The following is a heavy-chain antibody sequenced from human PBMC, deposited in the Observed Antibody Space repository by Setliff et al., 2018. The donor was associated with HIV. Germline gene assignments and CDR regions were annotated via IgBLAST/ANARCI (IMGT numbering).Heavy chain of an antibody. J-gene: IGHJ4*02. CDR3: ARGHEWLRI. D-gene: IGHD5-12*01. CDR2: IYYSGST. Sequence: SETLSLTCTVSGGSISSHYWSWIRQPPGKRLEWIGYIYYSGSTNYNPSLKSRVTISVDTSKNQISLKLRSVTAADTAVYYCARGHEWLRIWGQGMLVTVSS. V-gene: IGHV4-59*11. CDR1: GGSISSHY.